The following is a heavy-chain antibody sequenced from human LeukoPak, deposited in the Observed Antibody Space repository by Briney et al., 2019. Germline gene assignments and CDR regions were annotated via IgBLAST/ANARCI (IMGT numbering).Heavy chain of an antibody. CDR1: GFTFSSYA. V-gene: IGHV4-30-4*08. Sequence: LRLSCAASGFTFSSYAMSWVRQPPGKGLEWIGYIYYSGSTYYNPSLKSRVTISVDTSKNQFSLKLSSVTAADTAVYYCARGGQWLRAFDYWGQGTLVTVSS. CDR2: IYYSGST. D-gene: IGHD5-12*01. CDR3: ARGGQWLRAFDY. J-gene: IGHJ4*02.